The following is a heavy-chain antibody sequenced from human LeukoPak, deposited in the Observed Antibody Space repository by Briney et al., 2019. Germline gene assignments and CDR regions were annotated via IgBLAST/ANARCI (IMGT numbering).Heavy chain of an antibody. CDR3: AGSGGRRGMDV. J-gene: IGHJ6*02. CDR2: IYYSGST. D-gene: IGHD2-15*01. V-gene: IGHV4-59*12. Sequence: PSETLSLTCTVSGGSISSYYWSWIRQPPGKGLEWIGYIYYSGSTNYNPSLKSRVTISVDTSKNQFSLKLSSVTAADTAVYYCAGSGGRRGMDVWGQGTTVTVSS. CDR1: GGSISSYY.